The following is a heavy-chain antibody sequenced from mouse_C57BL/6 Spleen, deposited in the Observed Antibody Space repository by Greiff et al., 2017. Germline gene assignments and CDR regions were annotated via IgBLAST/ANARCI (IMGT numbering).Heavy chain of an antibody. CDR1: GYTFTSYW. CDR3: ARWGISYWYFDV. V-gene: IGHV1-50*01. CDR2: IDPSDSYT. D-gene: IGHD1-3*01. Sequence: QVQLQQPGAELVKPGASVKLSCKASGYTFTSYWMQWVKQRPGQGLEWIGEIDPSDSYTNYNQKFKGKATLTVDTSSSTAYMQLSSLTSEDSAVYYCARWGISYWYFDVWGTGTTVTVSS. J-gene: IGHJ1*03.